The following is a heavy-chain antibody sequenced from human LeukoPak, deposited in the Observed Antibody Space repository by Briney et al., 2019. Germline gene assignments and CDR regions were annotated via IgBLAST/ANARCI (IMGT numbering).Heavy chain of an antibody. CDR1: GFTFSNSA. CDR3: AREVYSYPWYPHRGGFDF. J-gene: IGHJ3*01. D-gene: IGHD3-16*02. Sequence: GGSLRLSCAGSGFTFSNSAIHWVRQAPGKGLEWVSVISGSGGSIYYTESVKGRFTISKDKAKNTMDLQMNSLRAEDTAVYYCAREVYSYPWYPHRGGFDFWGQGTMVTVSS. CDR2: ISGSGGSI. V-gene: IGHV3-23*01.